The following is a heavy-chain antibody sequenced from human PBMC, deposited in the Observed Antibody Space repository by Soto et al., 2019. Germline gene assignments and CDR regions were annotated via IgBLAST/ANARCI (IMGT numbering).Heavy chain of an antibody. Sequence: PSETLSLAGSVSGASIRSYFWSWVRQPAGQGLEWIGHIYIRGTTSYNPSLEGRVTLSLDTSKNQVSLVVTSVTAADTTVYYCARNPYARGNYYFFDPSGPGTLVTVSS. CDR1: GASIRSYF. V-gene: IGHV4-4*07. D-gene: IGHD3-22*01. CDR3: ARNPYARGNYYFFDP. J-gene: IGHJ5*02. CDR2: IYIRGTT.